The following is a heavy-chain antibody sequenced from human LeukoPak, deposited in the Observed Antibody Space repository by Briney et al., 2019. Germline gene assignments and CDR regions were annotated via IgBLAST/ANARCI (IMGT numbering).Heavy chain of an antibody. CDR3: ARDLGEADTIFGVVIIGSWFDP. Sequence: PSETLSLTCTVSGGSISSGSYYWSWIRQPAGKGLEWIVRIYTSGSTNYNPSLKSRVTISVDTSKNQFSLKLSSVTAADTAAYYCARDLGEADTIFGVVIIGSWFDPWGQGTLVTVSS. V-gene: IGHV4-61*02. J-gene: IGHJ5*02. CDR2: IYTSGST. CDR1: GGSISSGSYY. D-gene: IGHD3-3*01.